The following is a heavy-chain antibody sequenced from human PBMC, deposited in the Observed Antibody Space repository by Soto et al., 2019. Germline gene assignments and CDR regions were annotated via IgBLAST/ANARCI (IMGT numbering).Heavy chain of an antibody. CDR1: GYTFTSYG. Sequence: ASVKVSCKASGYTFTSYGNSWVRQAPGQGLEWMGWISAYNGNTNYAQKLQGRVTMTTDTSTSTAYMELRSLRSDDTAVYYCARTDYDFWSGPTALYYYYYMDVWGKGTTVTVSS. CDR3: ARTDYDFWSGPTALYYYYYMDV. J-gene: IGHJ6*03. CDR2: ISAYNGNT. D-gene: IGHD3-3*01. V-gene: IGHV1-18*01.